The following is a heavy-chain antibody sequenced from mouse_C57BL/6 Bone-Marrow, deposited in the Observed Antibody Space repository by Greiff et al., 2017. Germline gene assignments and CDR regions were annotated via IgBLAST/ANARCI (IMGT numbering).Heavy chain of an antibody. Sequence: VQVVESGPELVKPGASVKISCKASGYAFSSSWMNWMNWIGRIYSGDGDTNYNGKFKGKATLTADKSSSTAYMQLSSLTSEDSAVYFCARLGRGFTYWGQGTLVTVSA. J-gene: IGHJ3*01. D-gene: IGHD3-3*01. V-gene: IGHV1-82*01. CDR3: ARLGRGFTY. CDR2: IYSGDGDT. CDR1: GYAFSSSW.